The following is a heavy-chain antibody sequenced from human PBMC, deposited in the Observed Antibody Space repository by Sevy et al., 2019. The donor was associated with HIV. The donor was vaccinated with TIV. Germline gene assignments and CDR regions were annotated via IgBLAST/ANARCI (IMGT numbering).Heavy chain of an antibody. Sequence: SETLSLTCAVYGGSLSGYYWSWIRQTPGKRLEWIGDIIPSGDTKYNPSLKSRVTISIDTSKNQFSLKLNSVTAADTAMYFCARGQWEHPYWGQGSLVTVSS. CDR3: ARGQWEHPY. D-gene: IGHD1-26*01. J-gene: IGHJ4*02. CDR2: IIPSGDT. CDR1: GGSLSGYY. V-gene: IGHV4-34*01.